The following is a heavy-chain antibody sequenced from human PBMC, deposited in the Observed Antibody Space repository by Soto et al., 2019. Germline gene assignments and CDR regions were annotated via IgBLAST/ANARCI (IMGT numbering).Heavy chain of an antibody. CDR1: GYTFTSYA. CDR3: ARGSSWSYFDY. V-gene: IGHV1-3*04. J-gene: IGHJ4*02. Sequence: GASVKVSCKASGYTFTSYAIHWVRQAPGQRLEWMGWINTAKDTTKYSQKFQGRVTITRDTSTTIIYMELSSLRSEDTAVYYCARGSSWSYFDYWGRGTLVTVSS. CDR2: INTAKDTT. D-gene: IGHD6-13*01.